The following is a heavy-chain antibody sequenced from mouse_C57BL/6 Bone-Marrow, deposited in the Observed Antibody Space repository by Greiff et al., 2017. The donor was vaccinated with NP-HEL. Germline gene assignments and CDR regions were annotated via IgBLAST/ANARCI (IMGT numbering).Heavy chain of an antibody. V-gene: IGHV10-1*01. Sequence: EVMLVESGGGLVQPKGSLKLSCAASGFSFNTYALNWVRQAPGKGLEWVARIRSKSNNYATYYADSVKDRFTISRDDSESMLYLQMNNLKTEDTAMYYCVRSYGYDFYYAMDYWGQGTSVTVSS. J-gene: IGHJ4*01. CDR1: GFSFNTYA. D-gene: IGHD2-2*01. CDR2: IRSKSNNYAT. CDR3: VRSYGYDFYYAMDY.